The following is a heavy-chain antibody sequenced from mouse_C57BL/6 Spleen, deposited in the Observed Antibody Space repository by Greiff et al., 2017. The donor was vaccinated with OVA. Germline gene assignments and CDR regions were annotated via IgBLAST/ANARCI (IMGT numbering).Heavy chain of an antibody. D-gene: IGHD3-3*01. J-gene: IGHJ2*01. Sequence: QVHVKQSGAELVRPGTSVKVSCKASGYAFTNYLIEWVKQRPGQGLEWIGVINPGSGGTNYNEKFKGKATLTADKSSSTAYMQLSSLTSEDSAVYFCAREKGTGYYFDYWGQGTTLTVSS. CDR2: INPGSGGT. CDR1: GYAFTNYL. V-gene: IGHV1-54*01. CDR3: AREKGTGYYFDY.